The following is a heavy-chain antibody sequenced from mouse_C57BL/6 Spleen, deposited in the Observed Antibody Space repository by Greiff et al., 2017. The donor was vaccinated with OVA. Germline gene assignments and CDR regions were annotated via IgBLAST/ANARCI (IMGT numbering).Heavy chain of an antibody. CDR1: GFTFSSYA. CDR3: ARDHLRWYAMDY. J-gene: IGHJ4*01. Sequence: EVQGVESGGGLVKPGGSLKLSCAASGFTFSSYAMSWVRQTPEKRLEWVATISDGGSYTYYPDNVKGRFTISRDNAKNNLYLQMSHLKSEDTAMYYCARDHLRWYAMDYWGQGTSVTVSS. V-gene: IGHV5-4*01. CDR2: ISDGGSYT. D-gene: IGHD1-1*01.